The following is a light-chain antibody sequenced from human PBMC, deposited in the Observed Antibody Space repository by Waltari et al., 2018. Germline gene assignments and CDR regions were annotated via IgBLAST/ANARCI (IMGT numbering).Light chain of an antibody. V-gene: IGKV3-15*01. Sequence: EIEMTQSPAIMSVSPGERVTLSCRASQKISNNFAWYQQKPGQAPRLLSYGPTTRASGIPGRFRGSGSGTESTLTIDGLQSDDFATYYCQQSYSTLYTFGQGTKLEIK. CDR2: GPT. CDR3: QQSYSTLYT. CDR1: QKISNN. J-gene: IGKJ2*01.